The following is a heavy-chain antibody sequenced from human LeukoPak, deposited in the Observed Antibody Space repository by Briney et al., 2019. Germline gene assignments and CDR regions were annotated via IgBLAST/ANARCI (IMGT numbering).Heavy chain of an antibody. CDR2: IFVSGGST. CDR3: AKDGSYYYDSSGYYQFDY. Sequence: PGGSLRLSCAASGFTFSSYAMSWVRQAPRKGLECVSAIFVSGGSTYYADSVKGRFTTSRDNSRSTLYLQMNSLRAENPAVYYCAKDGSYYYDSSGYYQFDYWGQGTLVTVSS. D-gene: IGHD3-22*01. V-gene: IGHV3-23*01. J-gene: IGHJ4*02. CDR1: GFTFSSYA.